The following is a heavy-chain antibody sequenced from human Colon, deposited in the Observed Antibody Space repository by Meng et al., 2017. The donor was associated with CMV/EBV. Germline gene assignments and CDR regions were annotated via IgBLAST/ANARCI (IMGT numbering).Heavy chain of an antibody. J-gene: IGHJ4*02. CDR2: IYYSGST. CDR3: ARNSRYY. V-gene: IGHV4-61*01. Sequence: SETLSLTCTVSGGSVSSGSYYWSWIRQPPGKGLEWIGYIYYSGSTNYNPSLKSRVTISVDTSKNQFSLKLSSVTAADTAVYYCARNSRYYWGQGMLVTVSS. D-gene: IGHD2-21*01. CDR1: GGSVSSGSYY.